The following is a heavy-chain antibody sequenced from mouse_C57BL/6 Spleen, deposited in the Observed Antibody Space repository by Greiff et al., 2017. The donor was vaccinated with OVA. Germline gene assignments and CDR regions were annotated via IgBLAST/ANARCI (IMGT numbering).Heavy chain of an antibody. CDR1: GYTFTSYW. D-gene: IGHD1-1*01. J-gene: IGHJ1*03. CDR3: ARYALYYGSSYSYFDV. CDR2: IYPGSGST. V-gene: IGHV1-55*01. Sequence: VQLQQPGAELVKPGASVKMSCKASGYTFTSYWITWVKQRPGQGLEWIGDIYPGSGSTNYNEKFKSKATLTVDTSSSTAYMQLSSLTSEDSAVYYCARYALYYGSSYSYFDVWGTGTTVTVSS.